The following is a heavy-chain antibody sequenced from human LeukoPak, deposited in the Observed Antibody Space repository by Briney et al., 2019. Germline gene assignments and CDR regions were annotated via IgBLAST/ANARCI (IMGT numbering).Heavy chain of an antibody. D-gene: IGHD6-13*01. CDR1: GYTFTSYG. CDR3: ARDRGYSSSWSPYYLDY. J-gene: IGHJ4*02. V-gene: IGHV1-18*01. Sequence: ASVKVSCKASGYTFTSYGISWVRQAPGQGLEWMGWISAYNGNTNYAQKLQGRVTMTTDISTSTAYMELRSLRSDDTAVYYCARDRGYSSSWSPYYLDYWGQGTLVTVSS. CDR2: ISAYNGNT.